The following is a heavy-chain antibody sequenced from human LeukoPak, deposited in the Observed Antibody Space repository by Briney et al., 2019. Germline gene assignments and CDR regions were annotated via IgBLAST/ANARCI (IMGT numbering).Heavy chain of an antibody. CDR3: ATSFSMPANY. D-gene: IGHD2-2*01. CDR1: GFTFSSYS. Sequence: PGGSLRLSCAASGFTFSSYSMNWVRQAPGKGLEWVSSISSSSSYIFYADSVKGRFTISRDNAKNSLYLQMNSLRAEDTAVYYCATSFSMPANYWGQGTQVTVSS. CDR2: ISSSSSYI. J-gene: IGHJ4*02. V-gene: IGHV3-21*01.